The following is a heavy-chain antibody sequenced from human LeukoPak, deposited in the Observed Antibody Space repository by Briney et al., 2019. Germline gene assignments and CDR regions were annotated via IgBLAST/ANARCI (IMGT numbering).Heavy chain of an antibody. CDR1: GGSISSSSYY. J-gene: IGHJ4*02. CDR2: IYYSGST. Sequence: PSETLPLTCTVSGGSISSSSYYWGWIRQPPGKGLEWIGSIYYSGSTYYNPSLKSRVTISVDTSKNQFSLKLSSVTAADTAVYYCARQVLLWFGELSSGDADYWGQGTLVTASS. CDR3: ARQVLLWFGELSSGDADY. D-gene: IGHD3-10*01. V-gene: IGHV4-39*01.